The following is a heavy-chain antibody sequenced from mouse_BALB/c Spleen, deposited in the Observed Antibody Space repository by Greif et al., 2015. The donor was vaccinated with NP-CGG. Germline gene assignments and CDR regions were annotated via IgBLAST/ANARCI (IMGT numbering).Heavy chain of an antibody. Sequence: EVKLMESGGGLVQPGGSLKLSCAASGFDFSRYWMSWVRQAPGKGLEWIGEINTDSSTINYTPSLKDKFIISRDNAKNTLYLQMSKVRSEDTALYYCARPRGNYAMDYWGQGTSVTVSS. CDR2: INTDSSTI. J-gene: IGHJ4*01. CDR1: GFDFSRYW. V-gene: IGHV4-1*02. CDR3: ARPRGNYAMDY.